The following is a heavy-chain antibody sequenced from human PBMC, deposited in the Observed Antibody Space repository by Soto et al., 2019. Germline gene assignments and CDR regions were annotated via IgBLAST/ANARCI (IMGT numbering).Heavy chain of an antibody. CDR1: GYTFTSYD. CDR3: ARRGMRAGTVDY. Sequence: QVQLVQSGAEVKKPGASVKVSCKASGYTFTSYDINWVRQATGQGLEWMGWMNPNSGNTGYAQKFQGRDTMTRNTSISTAYMELSRLRSEDTAVYYCARRGMRAGTVDYWGQGTLVTVSS. D-gene: IGHD6-13*01. J-gene: IGHJ4*02. CDR2: MNPNSGNT. V-gene: IGHV1-8*01.